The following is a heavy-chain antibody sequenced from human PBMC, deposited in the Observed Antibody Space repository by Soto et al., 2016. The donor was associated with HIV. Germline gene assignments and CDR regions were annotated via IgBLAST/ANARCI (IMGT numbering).Heavy chain of an antibody. CDR3: TRLSGPLEWAFDI. D-gene: IGHD3-3*01. V-gene: IGHV3-73*01. CDR1: GFTFSGSA. CDR2: IRSKANSYAT. Sequence: EVQLVESGGGLVQPGGSLKLSCAASGFTFSGSAMHWVRQASGKGLEWVGRIRSKANSYATAYAASVKGRFTISRDDSKNTAYLQMNSLKTEDTAVYYCTRLSGPLEWAFDIWAKGQWSPSLQ. J-gene: IGHJ3*02.